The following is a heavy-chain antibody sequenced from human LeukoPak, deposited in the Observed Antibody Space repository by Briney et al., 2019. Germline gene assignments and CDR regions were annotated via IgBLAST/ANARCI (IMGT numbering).Heavy chain of an antibody. CDR2: IYTSGSN. D-gene: IGHD1-26*01. CDR1: GGSISSYY. CDR3: AREIPLVGATDY. Sequence: SETLSLTCTVSGGSISSYYWSWIRQPAGKGLDWIGRIYTSGSNNYNPSLKSRVTMSVDTSKNQFSLKLSSVTAADTAVYYCAREIPLVGATDYWGQGTLVTVSS. J-gene: IGHJ4*02. V-gene: IGHV4-4*07.